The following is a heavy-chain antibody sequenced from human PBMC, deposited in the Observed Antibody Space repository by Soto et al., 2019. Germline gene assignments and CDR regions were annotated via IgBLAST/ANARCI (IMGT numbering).Heavy chain of an antibody. D-gene: IGHD6-13*01. CDR2: IIPIFGTA. CDR1: GGTFSSYA. J-gene: IGHJ6*02. Sequence: SVKVSCKASGGTFSSYAISWGRQAPGQGLEWMGGIIPIFGTANYAQKFQGRVTITADESTSTAYMELSSLRSEDTAVYYCARESGGQGIAAAGTLYYYGMDGWGQGTTVTVSS. CDR3: ARESGGQGIAAAGTLYYYGMDG. V-gene: IGHV1-69*13.